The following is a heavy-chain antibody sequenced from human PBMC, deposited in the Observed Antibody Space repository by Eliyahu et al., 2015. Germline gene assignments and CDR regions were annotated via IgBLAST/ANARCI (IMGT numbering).Heavy chain of an antibody. CDR3: ASSPYSNDYYFEY. D-gene: IGHD4-11*01. CDR1: GFTFRNYH. CDR2: IWFDGINK. J-gene: IGHJ4*02. Sequence: AASGFTFRNYHMHWVRQAPGKGLEWVAVIWFDGINKYYADSVKGRFTISRDNSKSTLYLQMNSLRAEDTAVYYCASSPYSNDYYFEYWGQGTLVTVSS. V-gene: IGHV3-33*01.